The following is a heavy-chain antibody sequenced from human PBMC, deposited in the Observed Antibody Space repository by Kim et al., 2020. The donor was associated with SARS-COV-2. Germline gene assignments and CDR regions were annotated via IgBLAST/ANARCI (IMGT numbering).Heavy chain of an antibody. CDR2: IYYSGST. Sequence: SETLSLTCTVSGGSISSYYWSWIRQPPGKGLEWIGYIYYSGSTNYNPSLKSRVTISVDTSKNQFSLKLSSVTAADTAVYYCARDRAGYCSGGSCYYGMDVWGQGTTVTVSS. CDR1: GGSISSYY. J-gene: IGHJ6*02. CDR3: ARDRAGYCSGGSCYYGMDV. V-gene: IGHV4-59*01. D-gene: IGHD2-15*01.